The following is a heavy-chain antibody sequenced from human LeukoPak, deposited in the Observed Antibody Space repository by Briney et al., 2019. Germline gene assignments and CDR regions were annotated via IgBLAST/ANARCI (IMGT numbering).Heavy chain of an antibody. CDR3: STGSGHAFDI. CDR1: GFTFSSYW. J-gene: IGHJ3*02. CDR2: INSDGSST. Sequence: GGSLRLSCAASGFTFSSYWMHWVRQVPGKGLVWVSRINSDGSSTSYADSVKGRFTISRDNAKNTLYVQMNSLRAEDTAVYYSSTGSGHAFDIWGRGTMVTVSS. V-gene: IGHV3-74*01. D-gene: IGHD3-10*01.